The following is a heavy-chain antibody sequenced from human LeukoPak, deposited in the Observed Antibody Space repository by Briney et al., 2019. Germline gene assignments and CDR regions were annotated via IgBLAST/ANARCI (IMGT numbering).Heavy chain of an antibody. CDR1: GFTFSNAW. D-gene: IGHD2-2*01. CDR3: TTLYCSSTSCSGW. Sequence: GGSLRLSCAASGFTFSNAWMSWVRQAPGKGLEGVGRIKSKTDGGTTDYAAPVKGRFTISRDDSKNTLYLQMNSLKTEDTAVYYCTTLYCSSTSCSGWWGQGTLVTVSS. CDR2: IKSKTDGGTT. V-gene: IGHV3-15*01. J-gene: IGHJ4*02.